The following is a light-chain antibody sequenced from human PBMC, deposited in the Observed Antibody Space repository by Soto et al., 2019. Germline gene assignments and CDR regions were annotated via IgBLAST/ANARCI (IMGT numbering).Light chain of an antibody. CDR2: DVN. CDR1: SSDVDGYNY. V-gene: IGLV2-14*01. CDR3: SSFTISRNNVI. J-gene: IGLJ2*01. Sequence: QSVLTQPASVSGSPGQSITISCTGTSSDVDGYNYVSWYQYHPGKAPKLMIYDVNNRPSGVSNRFSGSKSGNTASLTISGLQAEDEADYYCSSFTISRNNVIFGGGTKLTVL.